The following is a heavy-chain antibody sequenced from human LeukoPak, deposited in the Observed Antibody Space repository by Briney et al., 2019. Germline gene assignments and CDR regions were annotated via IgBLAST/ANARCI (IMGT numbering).Heavy chain of an antibody. V-gene: IGHV3-53*05. CDR1: GIIVSSNH. J-gene: IGHJ4*02. Sequence: GGSLRLSCAASGIIVSSNHMSWVRQAPGKGLEWVSIIYRGGTTYYADSVKGRFTISRDNSKNTLYLQMNSLRAEDTAVYYCAKDYQRAYYYGSGFDYWGQGTLVTVSS. CDR2: IYRGGTT. CDR3: AKDYQRAYYYGSGFDY. D-gene: IGHD3-10*01.